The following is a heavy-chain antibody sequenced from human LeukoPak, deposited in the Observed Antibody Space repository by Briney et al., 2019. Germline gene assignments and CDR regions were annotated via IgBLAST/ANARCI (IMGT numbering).Heavy chain of an antibody. V-gene: IGHV3-30-3*01. CDR3: ARERQDTIIHSGAFDI. CDR1: GFTFSNYF. Sequence: PGRSLRLSCAASGFTFSNYFMHWVRQAPGKGLEWVADIANDGSHTFYVESVKGRFTISRDKSKNTLYLQMNSLRVEDTAVYFCARERQDTIIHSGAFDIWGQGTMVTVSS. J-gene: IGHJ3*02. CDR2: IANDGSHT. D-gene: IGHD3-10*01.